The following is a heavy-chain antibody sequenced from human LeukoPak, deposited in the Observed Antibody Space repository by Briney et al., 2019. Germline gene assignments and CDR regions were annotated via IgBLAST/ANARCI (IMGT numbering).Heavy chain of an antibody. J-gene: IGHJ4*02. CDR2: ISSSSSYI. Sequence: GGSLRLSCAASGFTFSSYSMNWVRQAPGPGLEWVSSISSSSSYIYYADSVKGRFTISRDNAKNSLYLQMNSLRAEDTAVYYCARETIDSSSTILGYWGQGTLVTVSS. D-gene: IGHD6-6*01. CDR1: GFTFSSYS. CDR3: ARETIDSSSTILGY. V-gene: IGHV3-21*01.